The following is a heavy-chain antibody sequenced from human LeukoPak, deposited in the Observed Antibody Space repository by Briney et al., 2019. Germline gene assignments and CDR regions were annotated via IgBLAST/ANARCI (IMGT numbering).Heavy chain of an antibody. CDR2: IYYSGST. CDR3: ARLPPYYYYGMDV. CDR1: GGSISSYY. Sequence: SETLSLTCTVSGGSISSYYWSWIRQPPGKGLEWIGYIYYSGSTNYNPSLKGRVTISVDTSKNQFSLKLSSVTAADTAVYYCARLPPYYYYGMDVWGQGTTVTVSS. J-gene: IGHJ6*02. V-gene: IGHV4-59*08.